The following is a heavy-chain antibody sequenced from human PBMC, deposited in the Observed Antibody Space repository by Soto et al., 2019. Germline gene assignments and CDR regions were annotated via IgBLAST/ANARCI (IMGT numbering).Heavy chain of an antibody. Sequence: QVQLVQSGAEVKKPGSAVKVSCTASGGTFSSYTISWVRQAPGQGLEWMGRIIPILGIANYAQKFQGSVTITADKSTSTAYMELSSLRSEDTAVYYCAGGRPSKPDYWGQGTLVTVSS. V-gene: IGHV1-69*02. CDR1: GGTFSSYT. CDR3: AGGRPSKPDY. D-gene: IGHD4-4*01. CDR2: IIPILGIA. J-gene: IGHJ4*02.